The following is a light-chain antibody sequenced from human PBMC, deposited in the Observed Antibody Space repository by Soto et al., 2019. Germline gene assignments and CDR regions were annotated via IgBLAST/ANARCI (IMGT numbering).Light chain of an antibody. V-gene: IGKV3-20*01. J-gene: IGKJ1*01. CDR3: QQYGSSPQT. CDR2: GAS. Sequence: EIVLTQSPGTLSLSPGERATLSCRASQSVSRSYLAWYQQKPGQAPRLLIYGASSRVTGIPDRFSGSGSGTDFTLTISSLEPEDFAVYYCQQYGSSPQTFGQGTKVDFK. CDR1: QSVSRSY.